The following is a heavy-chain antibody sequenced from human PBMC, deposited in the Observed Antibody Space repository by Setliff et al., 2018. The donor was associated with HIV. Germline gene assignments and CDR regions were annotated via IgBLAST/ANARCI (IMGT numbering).Heavy chain of an antibody. CDR2: ISGSGVYI. CDR3: AKDRYYDSSGSPFDY. Sequence: GGSLRLSCEASGFTFGRYTMNWVRQAPGTGLEWVSSISGSGVYIYYADSVKGRFTISGDNAKNSLYLQISSLRAEDTALYYCAKDRYYDSSGSPFDYWGQGTLVTVSS. J-gene: IGHJ4*02. V-gene: IGHV3-21*01. D-gene: IGHD3-22*01. CDR1: GFTFGRYT.